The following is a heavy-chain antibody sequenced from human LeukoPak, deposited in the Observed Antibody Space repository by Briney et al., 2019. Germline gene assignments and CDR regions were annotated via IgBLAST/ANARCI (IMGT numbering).Heavy chain of an antibody. Sequence: PSETLSLTCTVSGGSISSGSYYWSWIRQPAGKGLEWIGRIYSSGSTNYNPSLKSRVTISVDTSKNQFSLKLSSVTAADTAVYYCARHQGLNPYFDYWGQGTLVTVSS. V-gene: IGHV4-61*02. CDR2: IYSSGST. CDR1: GGSISSGSYY. CDR3: ARHQGLNPYFDY. J-gene: IGHJ4*02.